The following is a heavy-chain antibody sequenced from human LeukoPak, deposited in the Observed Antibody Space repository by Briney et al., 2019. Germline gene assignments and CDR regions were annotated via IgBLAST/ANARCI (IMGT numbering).Heavy chain of an antibody. V-gene: IGHV3-23*01. J-gene: IGHJ4*02. D-gene: IGHD5-12*01. CDR3: AKGAYYYMEMGYFDY. CDR2: IFASSGST. CDR1: GFIINNSA. Sequence: PGGSLRLSCAPSGFIINNSAMSWVRQAPGRGLEWVSLIFASSGSTFYADSVGGRFTLSRDSSKITLYLKMNSLRPEDMSVFYCAKGAYYYMEMGYFDYWGEGTLVTVSA.